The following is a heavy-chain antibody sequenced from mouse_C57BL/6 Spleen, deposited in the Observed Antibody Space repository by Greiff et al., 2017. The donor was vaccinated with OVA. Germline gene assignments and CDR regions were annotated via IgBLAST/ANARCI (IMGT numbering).Heavy chain of an antibody. J-gene: IGHJ2*01. CDR2: INPNNGGT. Sequence: EVQLQQSGPELVKPGASVKISCKASGYTFTDYYMNWVKQSPGKSLEWIGDINPNNGGTSYNQKFKGKATLTVDKSSSTAYMELRSLTSEDSAVYYCARGANWDPYFDYWGQGTTLTVSS. CDR3: ARGANWDPYFDY. V-gene: IGHV1-26*01. D-gene: IGHD4-1*01. CDR1: GYTFTDYY.